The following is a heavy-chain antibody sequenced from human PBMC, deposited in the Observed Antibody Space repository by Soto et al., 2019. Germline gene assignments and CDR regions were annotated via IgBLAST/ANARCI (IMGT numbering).Heavy chain of an antibody. CDR2: FDPEDGET. V-gene: IGHV1-24*01. J-gene: IGHJ3*02. Sequence: ASVKVSCKVSGYTLTELSMHCVRQAPGKGLEWMGGFDPEDGETIYAQKFQGRVTMTEDTSTDTAYMELSSLRSEDTAVYYCATTGFIVGSAAAAFDIWGQGTMVTVSS. CDR3: ATTGFIVGSAAAAFDI. CDR1: GYTLTELS. D-gene: IGHD1-26*01.